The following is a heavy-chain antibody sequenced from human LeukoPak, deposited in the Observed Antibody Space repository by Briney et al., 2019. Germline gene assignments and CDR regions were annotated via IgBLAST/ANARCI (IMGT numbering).Heavy chain of an antibody. CDR1: GFTFSSYA. CDR3: AKDPITIFGVVIQPNYYFDY. Sequence: PGGSLRLSCAASGFTFSSYAMSWVRQAPGKGLEWVSAISGSGGSTYYADSVKGRFTISRDNSKNTLYLQMNSLRAEDTAVYYCAKDPITIFGVVIQPNYYFDYWGQGTLVTVSS. J-gene: IGHJ4*02. V-gene: IGHV3-23*01. D-gene: IGHD3-3*01. CDR2: ISGSGGST.